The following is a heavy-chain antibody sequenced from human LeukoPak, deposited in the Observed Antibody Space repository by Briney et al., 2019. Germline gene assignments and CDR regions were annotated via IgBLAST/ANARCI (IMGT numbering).Heavy chain of an antibody. J-gene: IGHJ6*02. Sequence: SETLSLTCTVSGGSISSGGYYWSWIRQHPGKGLEWIGYIYYSGSTYYNPSLKSRVTISVDTSKNQFSLKLSSVTAADTAVYYCARSLDTSYALYYYYYGMDVWGQGTTVTASS. CDR3: ARSLDTSYALYYYYYGMDV. D-gene: IGHD2-2*01. CDR1: GGSISSGGYY. V-gene: IGHV4-31*03. CDR2: IYYSGST.